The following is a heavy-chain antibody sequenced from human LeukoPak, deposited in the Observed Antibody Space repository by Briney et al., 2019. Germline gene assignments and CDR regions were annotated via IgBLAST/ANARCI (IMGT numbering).Heavy chain of an antibody. D-gene: IGHD3-3*01. CDR1: GFTFSSYA. CDR3: ANATSDFWSASYGGAAS. Sequence: GGSLRLYCAVSGFTFSSYAMSWVRQAPGKGLERVSGISGSGGRTYYADSVKGRFTISRDNSKNTLYLPMNRLRAEATAVYYCANATSDFWSASYGGAASWGQGPLLTVHS. V-gene: IGHV3-23*01. CDR2: ISGSGGRT. J-gene: IGHJ5*02.